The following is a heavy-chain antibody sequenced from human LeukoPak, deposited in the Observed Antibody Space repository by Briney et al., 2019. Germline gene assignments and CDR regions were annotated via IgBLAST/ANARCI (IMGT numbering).Heavy chain of an antibody. D-gene: IGHD4-17*01. CDR2: IIPFFGTA. CDR3: ARVYNGDGDYVYGD. CDR1: GGTFSSYA. V-gene: IGHV1-69*06. Sequence: SVKFSCKAAGGTFSSYAISWLRQAPGQGLEWMGGIIPFFGTANYTQTFKGRVTITADKSTITAYMELSSLRSEDTAVYYCARVYNGDGDYVYGDWGQGTLVTVSS. J-gene: IGHJ4*02.